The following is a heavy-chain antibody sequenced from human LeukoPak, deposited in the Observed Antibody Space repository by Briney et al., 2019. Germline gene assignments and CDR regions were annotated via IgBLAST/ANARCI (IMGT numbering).Heavy chain of an antibody. CDR2: IYPGDSDT. D-gene: IGHD5-24*01. Sequence: PGESLKISCKGSGYSFTSYWIGWVRQMPGKGLEWMGIIYPGDSDTRYSPSFQGQVTISADKSISTAYLQWSSLKASDTAMYYCARQPPWEWLPWAFDIWGQGTMVTVSS. J-gene: IGHJ3*02. V-gene: IGHV5-51*01. CDR3: ARQPPWEWLPWAFDI. CDR1: GYSFTSYW.